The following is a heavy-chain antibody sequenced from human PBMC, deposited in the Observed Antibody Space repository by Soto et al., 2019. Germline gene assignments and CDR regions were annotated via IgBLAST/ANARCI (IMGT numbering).Heavy chain of an antibody. Sequence: QVQLQESGPGLVKPSGTLSLTCAVSGDSISSSNWWSWVRQPPGKGLDWIGEIHHSGSTNYNPSLNSRVTISVDKSKNQFSLKLSSVTAADTAVYYCARDVGYYYDDSPAGHFDYWGQGTLVTVSS. CDR3: ARDVGYYYDDSPAGHFDY. D-gene: IGHD3-22*01. CDR2: IHHSGST. CDR1: GDSISSSNW. V-gene: IGHV4-4*02. J-gene: IGHJ4*02.